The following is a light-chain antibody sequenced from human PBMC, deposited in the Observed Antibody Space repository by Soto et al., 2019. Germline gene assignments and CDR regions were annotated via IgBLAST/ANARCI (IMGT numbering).Light chain of an antibody. J-gene: IGLJ2*01. V-gene: IGLV2-8*01. Sequence: ALTQPPSASGSPGQSVTISCTGTIDDVGAYDHVSWYKQYPGTAPQLMIYEVTKRPSGVPGRFSGSKSGNTASLTVSGLQAEDEADYYCSSYGGNYNVIFGGGTKVTVL. CDR3: SSYGGNYNVI. CDR2: EVT. CDR1: IDDVGAYDH.